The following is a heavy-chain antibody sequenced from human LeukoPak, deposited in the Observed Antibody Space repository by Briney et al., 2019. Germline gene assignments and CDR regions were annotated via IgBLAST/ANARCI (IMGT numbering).Heavy chain of an antibody. CDR1: GGTFSSYA. CDR2: IIPIFGTA. J-gene: IGHJ5*02. CDR3: ARDGVGNWFDP. V-gene: IGHV1-69*05. D-gene: IGHD2-15*01. Sequence: ASVKVSCKASGGTFSSYAISWVRQAAGHGLEWMGGIIPIFGTANYAQKFQGRFTITTDESTSTAYMELSSLRSEDTAVYYCARDGVGNWFDPWGQGTVVTVSS.